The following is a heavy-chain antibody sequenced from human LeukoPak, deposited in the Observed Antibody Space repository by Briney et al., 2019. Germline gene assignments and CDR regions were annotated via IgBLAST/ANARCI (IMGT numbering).Heavy chain of an antibody. CDR2: MNPNSGNT. Sequence: ASVKVSCKASGYTFTSYDINWVRQATGQGLKWMGWMNPNSGNTGYAQKFQGRVTMTRNTSISTAYMELSSLRSEDTAVYYCASSYCSGGSCYLTPDAFDIWGQGTMVTVSS. V-gene: IGHV1-8*01. CDR3: ASSYCSGGSCYLTPDAFDI. D-gene: IGHD2-15*01. J-gene: IGHJ3*02. CDR1: GYTFTSYD.